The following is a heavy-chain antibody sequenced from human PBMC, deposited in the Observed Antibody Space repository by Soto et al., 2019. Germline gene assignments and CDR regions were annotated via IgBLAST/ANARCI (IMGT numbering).Heavy chain of an antibody. V-gene: IGHV1-69*01. CDR3: AKSRAYSVTEPALFDEMDV. J-gene: IGHJ6*02. CDR1: GGTFNSNA. CDR2: IIPILRTR. D-gene: IGHD2-21*01. Sequence: QVQLVQSGAEVKTIGSSLKVSCKASGGTFNSNALSWVRQAPGQGLEWMGAIIPILRTRKYAQKFQDRVTFSADESTDTVYMELTSLRSEDTAVYYCAKSRAYSVTEPALFDEMDVWGQGTTVSVSS.